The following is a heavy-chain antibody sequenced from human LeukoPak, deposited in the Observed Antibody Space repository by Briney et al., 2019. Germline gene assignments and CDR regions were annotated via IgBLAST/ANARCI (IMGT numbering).Heavy chain of an antibody. D-gene: IGHD6-6*01. J-gene: IGHJ5*02. Sequence: ASVKVSCKASGYTFTGYYMHWVRQAPGQGLEWMGWINPNSGGTNYAQKFQGRVTITTDESTSTAYMELSSLRSEDTAVYYCARVEYSSSSVWFDPWGQGTLVTVSS. V-gene: IGHV1-2*02. CDR3: ARVEYSSSSVWFDP. CDR1: GYTFTGYY. CDR2: INPNSGGT.